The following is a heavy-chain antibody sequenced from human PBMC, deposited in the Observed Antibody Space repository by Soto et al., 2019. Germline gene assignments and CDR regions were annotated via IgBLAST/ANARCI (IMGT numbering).Heavy chain of an antibody. D-gene: IGHD1-26*01. CDR1: GYTFTSYA. CDR3: ARVGGSYYYYGMDV. J-gene: IGHJ6*02. V-gene: IGHV1-3*01. CDR2: INAGNGNT. Sequence: GASVKVSCKASGYTFTSYAMHWVRQAPGQRLEWMGWINAGNGNTKYSQKFQGRVTITRDTSASTAYMELSSLRSEDTAVYYCARVGGSYYYYGMDVWGQGTTVTVSS.